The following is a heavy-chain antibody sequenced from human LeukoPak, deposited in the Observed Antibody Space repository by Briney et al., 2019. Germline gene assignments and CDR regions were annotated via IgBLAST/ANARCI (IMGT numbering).Heavy chain of an antibody. Sequence: KTSETLSLTCTVSGGSISSGSYYWSWIRQPAGKGLEWIGRIYTSGSTNYNPSLKSRVTISVDTSKNQFSLKLSSVTAADTAVYYCARSLYYYDSSGYYPEDFQHWGQGTLVTVSS. V-gene: IGHV4-61*02. CDR2: IYTSGST. CDR1: GGSISSGSYY. J-gene: IGHJ1*01. D-gene: IGHD3-22*01. CDR3: ARSLYYYDSSGYYPEDFQH.